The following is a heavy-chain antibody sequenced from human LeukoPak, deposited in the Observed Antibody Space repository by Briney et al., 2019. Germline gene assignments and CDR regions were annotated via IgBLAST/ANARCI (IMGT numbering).Heavy chain of an antibody. Sequence: PGGSLRLSCAASGFTLSSYGMHWVRQAPGKGLEWVAVISYDGSNKYYADSVKGRFTISRDNPKNTLYLQMNSLRAEDTAVYYCAKDHATYSSSWYSEADYWGQGTLVTVSS. CDR3: AKDHATYSSSWYSEADY. J-gene: IGHJ4*02. CDR1: GFTLSSYG. D-gene: IGHD6-13*01. V-gene: IGHV3-30*18. CDR2: ISYDGSNK.